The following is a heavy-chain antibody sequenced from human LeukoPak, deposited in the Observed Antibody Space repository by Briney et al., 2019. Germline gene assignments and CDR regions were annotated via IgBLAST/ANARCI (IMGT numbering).Heavy chain of an antibody. CDR1: GFTFSSYS. D-gene: IGHD3-22*01. CDR3: ARDYDTPGRAFDI. Sequence: GGSLRLSCAASGFTFSSYSTNWVRPAPGKGLEWVSYISSRSGTIHYAHSVKGRFTISRDNAKNSMYLQMNSLRDEDTAVYYCARDYDTPGRAFDIWGQGTMVTASS. CDR2: ISSRSGTI. V-gene: IGHV3-48*02. J-gene: IGHJ3*02.